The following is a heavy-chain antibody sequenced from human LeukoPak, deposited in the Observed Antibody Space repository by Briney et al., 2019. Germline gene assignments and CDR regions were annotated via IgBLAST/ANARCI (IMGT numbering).Heavy chain of an antibody. V-gene: IGHV1-8*01. Sequence: ASVKVSCKASGYTFTSYDINWVRQAPGQGLEWMGWMNPNSGNTVYAQKFQGRVTMTRNTSISTAYMELSSLRSEDTAVYYCARGPIVVDHFDYWGQGTLVTVSS. CDR1: GYTFTSYD. CDR3: ARGPIVVDHFDY. CDR2: MNPNSGNT. J-gene: IGHJ4*02. D-gene: IGHD3-22*01.